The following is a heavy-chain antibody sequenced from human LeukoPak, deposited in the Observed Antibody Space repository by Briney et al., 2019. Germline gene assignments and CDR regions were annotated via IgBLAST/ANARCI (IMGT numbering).Heavy chain of an antibody. Sequence: GGSLRLSCAASGFTFSSYWMSWVRQAPGKGLEWVANIKQDGTEKYYVDSVRGRFTVSRDNAKNSLYLQMNSLRAEDTAVFYCATPSGYSSGLYPFDHWGQGTLVTVSS. CDR1: GFTFSSYW. CDR3: ATPSGYSSGLYPFDH. CDR2: IKQDGTEK. V-gene: IGHV3-7*01. J-gene: IGHJ4*02. D-gene: IGHD6-19*01.